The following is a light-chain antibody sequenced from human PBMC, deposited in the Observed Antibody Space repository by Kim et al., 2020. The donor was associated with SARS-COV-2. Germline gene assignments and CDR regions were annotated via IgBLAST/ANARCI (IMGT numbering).Light chain of an antibody. CDR1: QSVANSY. CDR3: HLHGRSPLT. V-gene: IGKV3-20*01. Sequence: EIVLTQSPGTLSLSPGETATLSCRASQSVANSYLAWHQQKPGQAPRLLIYGASTRASGIPDRFSGSGSGTDFTLTISRLEPEDFAVYYCHLHGRSPLTFGQGTKVDIK. CDR2: GAS. J-gene: IGKJ1*01.